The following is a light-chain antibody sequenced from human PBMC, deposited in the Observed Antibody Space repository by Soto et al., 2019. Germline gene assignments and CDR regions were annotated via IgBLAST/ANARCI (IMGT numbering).Light chain of an antibody. J-gene: IGKJ2*01. CDR3: QLYGSSPPYI. CDR2: TAS. V-gene: IGKV3-20*01. Sequence: ELVLTRSRGAVSSRSGPRPTLSGRSSQGVSSSSLAWYQQRPGQAPRLLIFTASSRATGTPDRFSGSGSGTDFTLTISRLQPEDFAVYYCQLYGSSPPYIFGPGTKVDIK. CDR1: QGVSSSS.